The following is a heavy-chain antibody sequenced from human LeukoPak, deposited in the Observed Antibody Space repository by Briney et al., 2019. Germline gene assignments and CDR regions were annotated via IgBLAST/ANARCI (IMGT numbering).Heavy chain of an antibody. J-gene: IGHJ6*02. D-gene: IGHD3-22*01. V-gene: IGHV4-39*07. CDR1: GGSISSSSYY. Sequence: KPSETLSLTCSVSGGSISSSSYYWGWVRQPPGKGLEWLGSKYFRASGPTDYNPSLKSRVSISVDTSKNQFSLNLRSVTAADTAVYYCARGPMIVGDVLYYYCMDVWGQGTTVTVSS. CDR3: ARGPMIVGDVLYYYCMDV. CDR2: KYFRASGPT.